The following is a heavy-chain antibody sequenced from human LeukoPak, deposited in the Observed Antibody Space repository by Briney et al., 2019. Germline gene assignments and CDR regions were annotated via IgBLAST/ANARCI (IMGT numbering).Heavy chain of an antibody. CDR3: ATDNYDSSALYGMDV. V-gene: IGHV1-69*13. Sequence: ASVKVSCKASGGTFNSYAISWVRQAPGQGLEWMGGIIPIFGTANYAQKFQGRVTITADESTSTAYMELSSLRSEDTAVYYCATDNYDSSALYGMDVWGQGTTVTVSS. J-gene: IGHJ6*02. CDR2: IIPIFGTA. D-gene: IGHD3-22*01. CDR1: GGTFNSYA.